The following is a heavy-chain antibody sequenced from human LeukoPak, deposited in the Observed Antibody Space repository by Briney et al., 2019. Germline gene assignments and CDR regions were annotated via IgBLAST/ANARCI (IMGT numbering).Heavy chain of an antibody. V-gene: IGHV4-38-2*01. CDR2: VYHTGST. J-gene: IGHJ4*02. CDR3: ASHYYASSGSLFDS. D-gene: IGHD3-22*01. CDR1: GYSISSGYY. Sequence: KSSETLSLTCAVSGYSISSGYYWVWIRQPPGKGLEWIGSVYHTGSTYYHPSLKSRVTISLDTSKNQFSLRLTSVTAADTALYYCASHYYASSGSLFDSWGRGSLVTVSS.